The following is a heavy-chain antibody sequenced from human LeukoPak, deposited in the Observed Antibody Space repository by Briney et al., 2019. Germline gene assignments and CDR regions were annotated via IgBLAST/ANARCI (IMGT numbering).Heavy chain of an antibody. V-gene: IGHV3-21*01. D-gene: IGHD2-2*01. Sequence: GGSLRLSCAASGFTFSSYSMNWVRQAPGKGLEWVSSISSSSSYIYYADSVKGRFTISRDNAKNSLYLQMNSLRAEDTAVYYCARDRVPAASYYYYYYYMDVWGKGTTVTVSS. CDR2: ISSSSSYI. CDR1: GFTFSSYS. J-gene: IGHJ6*03. CDR3: ARDRVPAASYYYYYYYMDV.